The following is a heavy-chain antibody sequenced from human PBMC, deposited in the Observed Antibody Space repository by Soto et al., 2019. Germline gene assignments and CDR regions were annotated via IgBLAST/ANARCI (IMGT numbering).Heavy chain of an antibody. J-gene: IGHJ6*02. CDR2: IYYSGST. Sequence: PSETLSLTCTVSGGSVSSGSYYWSWIRQPPGKGLEWIGYIYYSGSTNYNPSLKSRVTISVDTSKNQFSLKLSSVTAADTAVYYCARGHYDFWSGPRGYYDFGMDVWGQGTTVTVSS. CDR1: GGSVSSGSYY. D-gene: IGHD3-3*01. CDR3: ARGHYDFWSGPRGYYDFGMDV. V-gene: IGHV4-61*01.